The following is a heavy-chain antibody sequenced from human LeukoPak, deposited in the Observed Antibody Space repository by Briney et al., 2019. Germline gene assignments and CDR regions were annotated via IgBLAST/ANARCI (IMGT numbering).Heavy chain of an antibody. V-gene: IGHV4-39*01. D-gene: IGHD3-3*01. J-gene: IGHJ6*03. CDR1: GGSISSSSYY. CDR3: ARIPHEARLEWLSGYNYYYMDV. CDR2: IHYSGST. Sequence: PSETLCLTCTVSGGSISSSSYYWGWVRQPPGTGLEWVGSIHYSGSTYYNPSLKSRVTISVDTSKNQFSLKLSSVTAADTAVYYCARIPHEARLEWLSGYNYYYMDVWGKGTTVTVSS.